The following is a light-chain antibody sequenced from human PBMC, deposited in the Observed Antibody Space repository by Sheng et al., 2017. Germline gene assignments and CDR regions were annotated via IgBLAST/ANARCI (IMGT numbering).Light chain of an antibody. CDR2: EVS. Sequence: QSALTQPPSASGSPGQSVTISCTGTSSDVGGYNYVSWYQQHPGKAPKVMIYEVSKRPSGVPDRFSGSKSGNTASLTISGLQTEDEADYYCSSYTSISTWVFGGGTKLTVL. J-gene: IGLJ3*02. V-gene: IGLV2-8*01. CDR1: SSDVGGYNY. CDR3: SSYTSISTWV.